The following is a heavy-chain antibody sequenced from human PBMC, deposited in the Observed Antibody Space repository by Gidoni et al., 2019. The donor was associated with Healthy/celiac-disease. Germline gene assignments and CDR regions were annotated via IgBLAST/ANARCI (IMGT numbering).Heavy chain of an antibody. CDR2: INHSGST. CDR3: ARGNRLLLFSY. J-gene: IGHJ4*02. D-gene: IGHD2-2*01. V-gene: IGHV4-34*01. CDR1: GGSFSGYY. Sequence: QVQLQQWGAGLLKPSETLSLTCAVYGGSFSGYYWSWIRQPPGKGLEWIGEINHSGSTNYNPSLKSRVTISVDTSKNQFSLKLSSVTAADTAVYYCARGNRLLLFSYWGQGTLVTVSS.